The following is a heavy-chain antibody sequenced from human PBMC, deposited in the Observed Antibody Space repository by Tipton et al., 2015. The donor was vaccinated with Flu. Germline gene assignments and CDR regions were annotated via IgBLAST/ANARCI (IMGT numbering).Heavy chain of an antibody. D-gene: IGHD6-13*01. Sequence: SLILSCAASGFTLSSYWMSWVRQAPGKGLEWVANIKQDGSEKYYVDSVKGRFTISRGNAKNSLYLQMNSLRVEDTAVYYCVRAIAAAGSRWGQGTLVTVSS. V-gene: IGHV3-7*01. J-gene: IGHJ4*02. CDR3: VRAIAAAGSR. CDR2: IKQDGSEK. CDR1: GFTLSSYW.